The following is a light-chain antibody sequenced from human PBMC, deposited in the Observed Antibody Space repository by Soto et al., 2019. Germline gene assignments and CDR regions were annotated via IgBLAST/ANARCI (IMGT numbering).Light chain of an antibody. V-gene: IGKV3-20*01. CDR3: QQYGSSPLT. J-gene: IGKJ4*01. CDR1: QSLSSSY. CDR2: GAS. Sequence: EIVLTQSPGTLSLSPGGRATLSCRASQSLSSSYLAWYQQKPGQAPRVLIYGASSRATGIPDRFSGSGSGTDFTLTITRLEPEDFAIYYCQQYGSSPLTFGGGTRVEIK.